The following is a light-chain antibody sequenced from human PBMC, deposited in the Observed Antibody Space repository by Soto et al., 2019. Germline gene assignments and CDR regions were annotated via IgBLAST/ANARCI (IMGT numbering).Light chain of an antibody. CDR2: GAS. CDR3: QQYDSSPLT. J-gene: IGKJ4*01. CDR1: QSVSSSY. V-gene: IGKV3-20*01. Sequence: EIVLTQSPGTLSLSPGERATLSCRASQSVSSSYLAWYQQKPGQAPRLLIYGASSRATGIPDRFSGSGSGTDFTITISRLEPEDFAVYYWQQYDSSPLTFGGGTNVELK.